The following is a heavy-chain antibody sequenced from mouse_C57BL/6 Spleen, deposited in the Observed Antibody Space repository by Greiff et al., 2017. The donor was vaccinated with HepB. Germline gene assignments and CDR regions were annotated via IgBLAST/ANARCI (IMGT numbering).Heavy chain of an antibody. D-gene: IGHD4-1*01. J-gene: IGHJ4*01. CDR2: IDPSDSYT. Sequence: QVQLQQPGAELVKPGASVKLSCKASGYTFTSYWMQWVNQRPGQGLEWIGEIDPSDSYTNYNQKFKGKATLTVDTSSSTAYMQLSSLTSEDSAVYYCARSRLGAMDYWGQGTSVAVSS. CDR1: GYTFTSYW. CDR3: ARSRLGAMDY. V-gene: IGHV1-50*01.